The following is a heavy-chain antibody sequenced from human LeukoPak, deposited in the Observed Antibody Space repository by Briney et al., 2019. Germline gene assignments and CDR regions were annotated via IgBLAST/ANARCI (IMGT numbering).Heavy chain of an antibody. CDR3: AREDYESSGYYV. D-gene: IGHD3-22*01. V-gene: IGHV3-74*01. Sequence: GGSLRLSCAASEFTFSYYWMHWVHQAPGKGLVWVSHINSDGSNTTYADSVKGRFTISRDNAKNTLYLQMNSLRAEDTAVYYCAREDYESSGYYVWGQGTLVTVSS. CDR2: INSDGSNT. J-gene: IGHJ4*02. CDR1: EFTFSYYW.